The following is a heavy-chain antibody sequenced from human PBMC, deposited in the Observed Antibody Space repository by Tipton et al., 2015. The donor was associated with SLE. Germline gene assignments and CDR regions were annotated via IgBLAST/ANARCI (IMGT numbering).Heavy chain of an antibody. D-gene: IGHD3-10*01. CDR1: GFTFSTYW. Sequence: SLRLSCEASGFTFSTYWMHWVRQGPGKGLVWVSRIYSDGSSTKYADSVKGRFTISRDNAKNMLYLQMNSLRVDDTAVYYCARDLFGSGGAFDIWGQGTMVTVSS. J-gene: IGHJ3*02. CDR3: ARDLFGSGGAFDI. V-gene: IGHV3-74*03. CDR2: IYSDGSST.